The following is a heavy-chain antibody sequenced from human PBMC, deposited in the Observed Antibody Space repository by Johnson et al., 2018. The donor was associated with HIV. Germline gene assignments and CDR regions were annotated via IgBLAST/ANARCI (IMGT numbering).Heavy chain of an antibody. CDR1: GFTFDDYA. V-gene: IGHV3-9*01. Sequence: VQLVESGGGLVQPGRSLRLSCAASGFTFDDYAMHWVRQAPGKGLEWVSGISWNSGSIGYADSVKGRFTISRDNAKNSLYLQMNSLRAEDTAVYYCAREVLYSSSWPEAGVDAFDIWGQGTMVTVSS. CDR3: AREVLYSSSWPEAGVDAFDI. CDR2: ISWNSGSI. D-gene: IGHD6-13*01. J-gene: IGHJ3*02.